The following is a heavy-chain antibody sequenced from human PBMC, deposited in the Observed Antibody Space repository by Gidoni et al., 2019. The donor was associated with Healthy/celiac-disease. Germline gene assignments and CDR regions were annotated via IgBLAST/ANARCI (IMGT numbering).Heavy chain of an antibody. D-gene: IGHD2-15*01. CDR2: IWYDGSNK. V-gene: IGHV3-33*01. Sequence: QVQLVESGGGVVQPGRSLRLSCAASGFTFSSYGMHWVRQAPGKGLEWVAVIWYDGSNKYYADSVKGRFTISRDNSKNTLYLQMNSLRAEDTAVYYCARTKYCSGGSCYPGDYWGQGTLVTVSS. CDR1: GFTFSSYG. J-gene: IGHJ4*02. CDR3: ARTKYCSGGSCYPGDY.